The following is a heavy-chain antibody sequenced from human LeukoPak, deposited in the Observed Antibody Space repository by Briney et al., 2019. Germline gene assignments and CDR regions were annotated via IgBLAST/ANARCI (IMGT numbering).Heavy chain of an antibody. J-gene: IGHJ4*02. Sequence: SETLSLTCAVYGGSFSGYYWSWIRQPPGKGLEWIGSSYHSGSTYYDPSLESRITVSVDTSKNQFSLNLRSVTAADTAVYFCVRQGYYGSGTYYIAENWGQGTLVTVSS. CDR1: GGSFSGYY. V-gene: IGHV4-34*01. CDR3: VRQGYYGSGTYYIAEN. D-gene: IGHD3-10*01. CDR2: SYHSGST.